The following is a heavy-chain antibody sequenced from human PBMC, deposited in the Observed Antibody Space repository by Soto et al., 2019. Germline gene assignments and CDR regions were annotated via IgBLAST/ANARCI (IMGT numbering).Heavy chain of an antibody. J-gene: IGHJ4*02. CDR3: ARERGPYGDYIYYFDD. CDR2: IYYSGST. D-gene: IGHD4-17*01. Sequence: SETLSLTCTVSGVSIISGGYYWILIRQHPGKGLEWIGYIYYSGSTYYNPSLKSRVTISVDTSKNQFSLKLSSVTAADTAVYYCARERGPYGDYIYYFDDWGQGTRVNVSS. CDR1: GVSIISGGYY. V-gene: IGHV4-31*03.